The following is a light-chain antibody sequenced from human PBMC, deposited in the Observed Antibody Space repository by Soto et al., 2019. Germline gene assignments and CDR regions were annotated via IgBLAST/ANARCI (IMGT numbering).Light chain of an antibody. Sequence: DRQITQSPSSLSASVGDRVTITCRASQGISNYLSWYHQKPGKVPKLLIYAASTLQSGVPSRFSGSGSGTDFTLTISSLQPEDFATYYCQQLNSYPITSGQGTRLEIK. J-gene: IGKJ5*01. CDR2: AAS. V-gene: IGKV1-27*01. CDR1: QGISNY. CDR3: QQLNSYPIT.